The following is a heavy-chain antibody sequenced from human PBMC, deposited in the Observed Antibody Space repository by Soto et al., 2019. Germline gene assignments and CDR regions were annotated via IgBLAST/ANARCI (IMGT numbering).Heavy chain of an antibody. D-gene: IGHD1-26*01. V-gene: IGHV1-58*02. J-gene: IGHJ4*02. CDR1: GFTFTSSA. CDR3: AASSSTIIVGAT. Sequence: GASVKVSCKASGFTFTSSAMQWVRQARGQRLEWIGWIVVGSGNTNYAQKFQERVTITRDMSTSTAYMELSSLRAEDTAVYYCAASSSTIIVGATWGQGTLVTVSS. CDR2: IVVGSGNT.